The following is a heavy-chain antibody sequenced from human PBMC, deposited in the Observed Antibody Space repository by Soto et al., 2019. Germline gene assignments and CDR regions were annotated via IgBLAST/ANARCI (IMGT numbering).Heavy chain of an antibody. D-gene: IGHD2-21*02. V-gene: IGHV3-7*01. CDR3: ARVTPGSACGGDSFLNGFDY. Sequence: GGSLRLSCADSGFTFSSYWMSWVRQAPGKGLEWVANIKQDGSEKYYVDSVKGRFTISRDNAKNSLYLQMHSLRVEDTAIYYCARVTPGSACGGDSFLNGFDYWGQGT. CDR1: GFTFSSYW. J-gene: IGHJ4*02. CDR2: IKQDGSEK.